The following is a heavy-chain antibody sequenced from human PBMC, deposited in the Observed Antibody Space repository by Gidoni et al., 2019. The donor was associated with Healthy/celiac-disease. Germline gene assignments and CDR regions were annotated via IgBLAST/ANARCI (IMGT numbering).Heavy chain of an antibody. J-gene: IGHJ4*02. CDR3: AREKDGGRWLQSSQTLDY. Sequence: QVQLQESSPGLVKPSETLSLTCTVSGGSISSYYCSWIRQSAGKGLEWIGRIYTSGSTNYNPSLKSRVTMSVDTSKNQFSLKLSSVTAADTAVYYCAREKDGGRWLQSSQTLDYWGQGTLVTVSS. CDR1: GGSISSYY. CDR2: IYTSGST. D-gene: IGHD3-16*01. V-gene: IGHV4-4*07.